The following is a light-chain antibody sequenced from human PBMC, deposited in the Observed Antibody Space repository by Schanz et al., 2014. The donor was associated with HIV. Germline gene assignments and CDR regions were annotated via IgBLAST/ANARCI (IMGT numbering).Light chain of an antibody. CDR1: QGISSY. Sequence: IQLTQSPSSLSASAGDRVTITCRASQGISSYLAWYQQKPGKAPKLLIFAASTLQSGVPSRFSGSGSGTDFTLTISSLQPEDFATYYCLQYNDNPLTFGGGTKVEIK. J-gene: IGKJ4*01. V-gene: IGKV1-9*01. CDR2: AAS. CDR3: LQYNDNPLT.